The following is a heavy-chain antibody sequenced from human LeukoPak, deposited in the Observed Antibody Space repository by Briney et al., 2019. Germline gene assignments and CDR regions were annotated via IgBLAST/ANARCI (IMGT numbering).Heavy chain of an antibody. CDR1: GFTFSSYW. D-gene: IGHD3-3*01. V-gene: IGHV3-74*01. CDR2: INSDGSST. J-gene: IGHJ4*02. Sequence: GGSLRLSCAASGFTFSSYWMHWVRQAPGKGLVWVSRINSDGSSTSYADSVKGRFTISRDNAKNTLYLQMNSLRAEDTGMYYCASERNDDFWSGFFSFDSWGQGTLATVSS. CDR3: ASERNDDFWSGFFSFDS.